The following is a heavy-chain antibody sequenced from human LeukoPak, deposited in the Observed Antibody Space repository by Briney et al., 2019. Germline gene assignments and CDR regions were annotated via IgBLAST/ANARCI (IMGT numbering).Heavy chain of an antibody. V-gene: IGHV3-30*18. D-gene: IGHD3-3*01. Sequence: GGSLRLSCAASGFTFSVYGMHWVRQGPGKGLEWVALISHDGGNKNYTDSVKGRFTISRDNSKNTVYLQMNSLRPEDTAVYYCAKPRGGYYFDYWGQGTQVTVSS. CDR2: ISHDGGNK. CDR3: AKPRGGYYFDY. CDR1: GFTFSVYG. J-gene: IGHJ4*02.